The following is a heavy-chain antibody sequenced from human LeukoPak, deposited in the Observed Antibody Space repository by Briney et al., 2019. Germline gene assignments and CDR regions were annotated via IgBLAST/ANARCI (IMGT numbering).Heavy chain of an antibody. Sequence: KPSETLSLTCTDSGGSISSGSYYWSWIRQPAGKGLEWIGRIYTSGSTNYNPSLKSRVTISVDTSKNQFSLKLSSVTAADTAVYYCARVPLAAAGTGGYYFDYWGQGTLVTVSS. D-gene: IGHD6-13*01. CDR3: ARVPLAAAGTGGYYFDY. CDR2: IYTSGST. V-gene: IGHV4-61*02. J-gene: IGHJ4*02. CDR1: GGSISSGSYY.